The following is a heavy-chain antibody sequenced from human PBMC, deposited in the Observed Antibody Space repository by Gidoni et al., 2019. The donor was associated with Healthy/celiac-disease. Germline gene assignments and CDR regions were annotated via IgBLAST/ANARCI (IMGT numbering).Heavy chain of an antibody. CDR3: AKDGYDYFDY. Sequence: QVQLVESGGGVVQPGRSLRLSCAASGFTFSCYGMHWVRQAPGKGLEWVAVISYDGSNKYYADSVKGRFTISRDNSKNTMYLQMNSLRAEDTAVYYCAKDGYDYFDYWGQGTLVTVSS. CDR2: ISYDGSNK. D-gene: IGHD5-12*01. V-gene: IGHV3-30*18. J-gene: IGHJ4*02. CDR1: GFTFSCYG.